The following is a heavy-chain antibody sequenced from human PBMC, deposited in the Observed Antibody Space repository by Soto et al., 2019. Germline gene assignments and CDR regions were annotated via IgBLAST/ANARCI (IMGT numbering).Heavy chain of an antibody. CDR2: IFYGGRT. Sequence: SETLSLTCTVSGGSVSSSNYYWGWIRRPPGKGLEWIGSIFYGGRTYYNPSLRSRVSISVDTSQNLLSLNLSSVTAADTAVYYCARHSSGPNNYYRMDVWGQGTTVTVSS. CDR3: ARHSSGPNNYYRMDV. V-gene: IGHV4-39*01. CDR1: GGSVSSSNYY. D-gene: IGHD6-19*01. J-gene: IGHJ6*02.